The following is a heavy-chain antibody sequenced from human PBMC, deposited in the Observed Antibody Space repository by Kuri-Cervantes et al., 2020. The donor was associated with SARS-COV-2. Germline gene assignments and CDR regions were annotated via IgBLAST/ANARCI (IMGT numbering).Heavy chain of an antibody. J-gene: IGHJ5*02. CDR3: ARFGGYRACYNWFDP. D-gene: IGHD5-18*01. Sequence: SETLSLTCAIYGCSLSGSYWSWIGQSPGKRLEWVGAVNHNGGANYNPSLLSRVTISVDPSKAQFSLNLISVTAADTAVYYCARFGGYRACYNWFDPWGQGTLVTVSS. CDR2: VNHNGGA. CDR1: GCSLSGSY. V-gene: IGHV4-34*01.